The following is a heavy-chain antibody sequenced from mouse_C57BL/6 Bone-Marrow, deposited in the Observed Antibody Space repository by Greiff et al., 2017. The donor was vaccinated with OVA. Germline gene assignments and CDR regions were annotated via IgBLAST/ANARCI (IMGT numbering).Heavy chain of an antibody. CDR3: ARRYYYGGGYFDV. J-gene: IGHJ1*03. Sequence: VQLQQPGAELVRPGSSVKLSCKASGYTFTSYWMHWVKQRPIQGLEWIGNIDPSDSETHYNQKFKDKATLTVDKSSSTAYMQLSSLTSEDSAVYYCARRYYYGGGYFDVWGTGTTVTVSS. V-gene: IGHV1-52*01. CDR1: GYTFTSYW. D-gene: IGHD1-1*01. CDR2: IDPSDSET.